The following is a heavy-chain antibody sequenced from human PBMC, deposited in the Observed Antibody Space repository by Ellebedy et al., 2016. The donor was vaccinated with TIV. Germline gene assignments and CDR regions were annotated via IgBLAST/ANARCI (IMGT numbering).Heavy chain of an antibody. V-gene: IGHV5-10-1*01. CDR2: IDPSDSYT. J-gene: IGHJ4*02. Sequence: KVSCKGSGYSFTTYWITWVRQMPGKGLEWMGRIDPSDSYTNYSPSFQGHVTTSADKFNSTAHLQWSSLKASDTAMYYCARHMNTAMTNDYWGQGTLVTVSS. D-gene: IGHD5-18*01. CDR1: GYSFTTYW. CDR3: ARHMNTAMTNDY.